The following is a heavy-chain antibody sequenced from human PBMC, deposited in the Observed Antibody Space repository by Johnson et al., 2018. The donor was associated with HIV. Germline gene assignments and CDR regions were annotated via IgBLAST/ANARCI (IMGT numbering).Heavy chain of an antibody. Sequence: EVQLVEYGGGLVKPGGSLRLSCAASRFTFSSNDMHWVRQATGKGLEWVSTIGPGGDTYYPGSVKGRFTISREHAKNTLYLQMNSLRAEDTAWYYCAKDIWAYCGGDCSPGSAFDIWGQGTMVTVSS. CDR1: RFTFSSND. CDR2: IGPGGDT. CDR3: AKDIWAYCGGDCSPGSAFDI. J-gene: IGHJ3*02. D-gene: IGHD2-21*01. V-gene: IGHV3-13*01.